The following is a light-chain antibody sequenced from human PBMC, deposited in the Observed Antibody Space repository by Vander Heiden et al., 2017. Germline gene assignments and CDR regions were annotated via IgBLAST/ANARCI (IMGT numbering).Light chain of an antibody. CDR1: SSNIGSNT. CDR2: SNN. Sequence: QSVLTQPPSASGTPGQRVTISCSGSSSNIGSNTVHWYQQLPGTAPKLLIYSNNQRPSGVPDRFSGSKSGTSASLAISGLQSEDEADYYCAAWDDSPSGSYVFGTGTKVTVL. CDR3: AAWDDSPSGSYV. V-gene: IGLV1-44*01. J-gene: IGLJ1*01.